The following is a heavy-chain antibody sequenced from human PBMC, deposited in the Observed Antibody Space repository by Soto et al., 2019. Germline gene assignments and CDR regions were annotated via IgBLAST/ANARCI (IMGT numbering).Heavy chain of an antibody. J-gene: IGHJ4*02. CDR3: TRESLGGFWSGYYTLDY. V-gene: IGHV3-49*03. Sequence: GGSLRLSCTASGFTFGDYAMSWFRQAPGKGLEWVGFIRSKAHGGTTEYAASVKGRFTISRDDSKSIAYLQMNSLKTEDTAVYYCTRESLGGFWSGYYTLDYWGQGTLVTVSS. CDR2: IRSKAHGGTT. D-gene: IGHD3-3*01. CDR1: GFTFGDYA.